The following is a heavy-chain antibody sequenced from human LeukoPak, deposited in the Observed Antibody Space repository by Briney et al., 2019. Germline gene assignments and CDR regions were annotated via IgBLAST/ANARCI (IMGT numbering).Heavy chain of an antibody. J-gene: IGHJ5*02. CDR3: ARSGSGSYGSGSYYRSRNRFDP. Sequence: ASVKVSCKAAGYTFTSYAMNWVRQAPGQGLEWMGWINTNTGNPTYAQGFTGRFVFSLDTSVSTAYLQISSLKAEDTAVYYCARSGSGSYGSGSYYRSRNRFDPWGQGTLVTVSS. CDR2: INTNTGNP. CDR1: GYTFTSYA. V-gene: IGHV7-4-1*02. D-gene: IGHD3-10*01.